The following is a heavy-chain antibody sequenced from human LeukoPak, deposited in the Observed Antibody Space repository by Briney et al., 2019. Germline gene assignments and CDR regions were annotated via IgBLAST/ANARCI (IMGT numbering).Heavy chain of an antibody. CDR1: GYTFTSYY. J-gene: IGHJ2*01. CDR3: ARDAVRYCSSTSCYTGDWYFDL. D-gene: IGHD2-2*02. V-gene: IGHV1-46*01. Sequence: ASVKVSCKASGYTFTSYYMHWVRQAPGQGLEWMGIISPSGGNTSHARKFQGRVTITRNTSISTAYMELSSLRSEDTAVYYCARDAVRYCSSTSCYTGDWYFDLWGRGTLVTVSS. CDR2: ISPSGGNT.